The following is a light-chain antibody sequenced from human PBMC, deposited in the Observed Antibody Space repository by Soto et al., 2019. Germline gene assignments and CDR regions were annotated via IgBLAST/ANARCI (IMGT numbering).Light chain of an antibody. CDR2: DAS. Sequence: DIRMTHSPTTVSSSMTDSGTDNFRTSQSVSGWLAWYQQKPGEAPKLLIYDASSLESGVQSRFSGSGSGTEFTLTISSLQPDDFATYYCQQYYSDFSWQFGDGAKVDVK. V-gene: IGKV1-5*01. CDR1: QSVSGW. J-gene: IGKJ1*01. CDR3: QQYYSDFSWQ.